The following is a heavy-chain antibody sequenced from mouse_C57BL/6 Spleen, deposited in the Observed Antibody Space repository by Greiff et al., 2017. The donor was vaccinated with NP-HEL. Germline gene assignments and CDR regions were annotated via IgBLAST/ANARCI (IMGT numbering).Heavy chain of an antibody. J-gene: IGHJ1*03. D-gene: IGHD1-1*01. CDR3: ARRYYGSSYGYFDV. V-gene: IGHV1-69*01. CDR1: GYTFTSYW. Sequence: QVQLQQPGAELVMPGASVKLSCKASGYTFTSYWMHWVTQRPGQGLEWIGEIDPSDSYTNYNQKFKGKSTLTVDKSSSTAYMQLSSLTSEDSAVYYCARRYYGSSYGYFDVWGTGTTGTVSS. CDR2: IDPSDSYT.